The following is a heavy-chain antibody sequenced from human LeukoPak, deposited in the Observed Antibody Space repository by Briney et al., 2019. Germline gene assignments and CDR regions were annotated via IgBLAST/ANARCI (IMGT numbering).Heavy chain of an antibody. CDR3: ARPDGYTSSLPDY. Sequence: GESLKISCKGSGYSFTTYWIAWVRQMPGKGLEWMGIIYPADSDTRYSPSFQGQVTFSADKSISTAYLQWSSLKASDTAMYYCARPDGYTSSLPDYWGQGTLVTVSS. D-gene: IGHD6-19*01. V-gene: IGHV5-51*01. CDR1: GYSFTTYW. CDR2: IYPADSDT. J-gene: IGHJ4*02.